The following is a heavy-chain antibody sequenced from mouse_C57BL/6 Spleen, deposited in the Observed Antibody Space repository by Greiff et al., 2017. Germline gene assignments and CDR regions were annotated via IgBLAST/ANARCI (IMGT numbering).Heavy chain of an antibody. CDR3: AYDGSSYKDYYAMDY. V-gene: IGHV14-2*01. D-gene: IGHD1-1*01. Sequence: VQLQQSGAELVKPGASVKLSCTASGFNIKDYYMHWVKQRPEQGLEWIGRIDPEDGETKYAPKFQGKATITAATSSNTAYLQLSSLTSEDTAVYYCAYDGSSYKDYYAMDYWGQGTSVTVSS. CDR2: IDPEDGET. CDR1: GFNIKDYY. J-gene: IGHJ4*01.